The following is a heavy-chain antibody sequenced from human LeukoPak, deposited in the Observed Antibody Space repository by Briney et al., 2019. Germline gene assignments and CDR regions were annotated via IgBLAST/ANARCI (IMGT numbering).Heavy chain of an antibody. CDR3: ARQDCSTTSCSYGFDI. CDR1: GGSFSGYY. D-gene: IGHD2-2*01. J-gene: IGHJ3*02. Sequence: PSETLSLTCAVYGGSFSGYYWSWIRQPPGKGLKWIGETSHSGSTNYNASLASRVTISVDTSKKQFSLKLSSVTAADTAVYFCARQDCSTTSCSYGFDIWAQGTMVTVSS. V-gene: IGHV4-34*01. CDR2: TSHSGST.